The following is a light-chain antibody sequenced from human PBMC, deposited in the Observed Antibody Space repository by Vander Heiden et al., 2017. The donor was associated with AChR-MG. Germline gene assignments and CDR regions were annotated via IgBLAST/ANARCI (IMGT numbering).Light chain of an antibody. CDR2: AAS. J-gene: IGKJ1*01. V-gene: IGKV1-39*01. Sequence: DIQRTQSPSSLSASVGDRVTITCRASQSISSYLNWYQQKPGKAPKLLIYAASSLQSGVPSRFSGSGSGTDFTLTISSLQPEDFATYYCQQCEGTRWTFGQGTKVEIK. CDR3: QQCEGTRWT. CDR1: QSISSY.